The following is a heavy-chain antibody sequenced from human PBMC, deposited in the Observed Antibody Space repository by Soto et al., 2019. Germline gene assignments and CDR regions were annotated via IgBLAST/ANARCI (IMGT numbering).Heavy chain of an antibody. CDR1: GFTFSIYG. CDR2: ISYDGSNK. J-gene: IGHJ4*02. CDR3: AKDGYNYDYFDY. D-gene: IGHD5-12*01. V-gene: IGHV3-30*18. Sequence: GGSLRLSCAASGFTFSIYGMYWVRQAPGKGLEWVAVISYDGSNKYYADSVKGRFTISRDNSKNTLYLQMNSLRAEDTAVYYCAKDGYNYDYFDYWGQGTLVTVSS.